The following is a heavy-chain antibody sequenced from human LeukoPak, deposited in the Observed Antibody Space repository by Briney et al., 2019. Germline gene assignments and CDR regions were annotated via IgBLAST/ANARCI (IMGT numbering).Heavy chain of an antibody. CDR1: GYTFTGYY. CDR2: INPNSGGT. Sequence: ASVKVSCKASGYTFTGYYMHWVRQAPGQGLEWMGWINPNSGGTNYAQKFQGRVTMTRDTSISTAYMKLSRLRSDDTAVYYCARGLWFGELSRWFDPWGQGTLVTVSS. CDR3: ARGLWFGELSRWFDP. D-gene: IGHD3-10*01. J-gene: IGHJ5*02. V-gene: IGHV1-2*02.